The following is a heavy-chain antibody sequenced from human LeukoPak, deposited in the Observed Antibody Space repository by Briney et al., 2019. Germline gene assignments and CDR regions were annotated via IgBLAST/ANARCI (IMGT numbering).Heavy chain of an antibody. CDR3: ARLPSDRIITMIVQRGFDP. CDR2: IYHSGST. Sequence: SETLSLTCAVYGGSFSGYYWSWIRQPPGKGLEWIGEIYHSGSTNYNPSLKSRVTISVDKSKNQFSLKLSSVTAADTAVYYCARLPSDRIITMIVQRGFDPWGQGTLVTVSS. J-gene: IGHJ5*02. D-gene: IGHD3-22*01. V-gene: IGHV4-34*01. CDR1: GGSFSGYY.